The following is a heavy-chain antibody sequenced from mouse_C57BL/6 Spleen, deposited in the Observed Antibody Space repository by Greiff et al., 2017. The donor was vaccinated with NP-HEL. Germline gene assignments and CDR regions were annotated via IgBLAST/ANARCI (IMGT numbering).Heavy chain of an antibody. V-gene: IGHV1-50*01. CDR1: GYTFTSYW. J-gene: IGHJ3*01. CDR2: IDPSDSYT. CDR3: ARSRWAAY. D-gene: IGHD1-1*01. Sequence: QVQLQQSGAELVKPGASVKLSCKASGYTFTSYWMQWVKQRPGQGLEWIGEIDPSDSYTNYNQKFKGKATLTVDTSSSTAYMQLSSLTSEDSAVYYCARSRWAAYWGQGTLVTVSA.